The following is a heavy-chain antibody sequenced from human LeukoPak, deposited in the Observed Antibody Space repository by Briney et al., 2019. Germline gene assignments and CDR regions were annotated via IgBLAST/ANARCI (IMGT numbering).Heavy chain of an antibody. CDR3: ARAPRYCSSTSCSYYFDY. CDR2: INPSGGST. D-gene: IGHD2-2*01. CDR1: GYTFTGYY. Sequence: ASVKVSCKASGYTFTGYYMHWVRQAPGQGLEWMGIINPSGGSTSYAQKFQGRVTMTRDTSTSTASTELRSLRSDDTAVYYCARAPRYCSSTSCSYYFDYWGQGTLVTVSS. V-gene: IGHV1-46*01. J-gene: IGHJ4*02.